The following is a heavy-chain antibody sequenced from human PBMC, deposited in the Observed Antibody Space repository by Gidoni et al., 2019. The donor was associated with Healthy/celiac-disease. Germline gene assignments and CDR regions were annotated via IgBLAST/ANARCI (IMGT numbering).Heavy chain of an antibody. D-gene: IGHD3-3*01. J-gene: IGHJ4*02. Sequence: EVQLVESGGGLVKPGGSLRLSCAASGFPFSTAWMSWVRQAPGKGLEWVGRIKSKTDGGTTDYAAPVKGRLTISRDDSKNTLYLQRNSLKTEDTAVYYCTTEGGDFWSGYYFDYWGQGTLVTVSS. V-gene: IGHV3-15*01. CDR3: TTEGGDFWSGYYFDY. CDR1: GFPFSTAW. CDR2: IKSKTDGGTT.